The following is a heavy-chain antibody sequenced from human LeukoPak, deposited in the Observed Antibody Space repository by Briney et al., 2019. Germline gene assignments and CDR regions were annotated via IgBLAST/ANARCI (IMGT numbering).Heavy chain of an antibody. CDR3: TTTMIVVP. CDR1: GFTFSNAW. Sequence: VGSLRLSCAASGFTFSNAWMSWVRQAPGKGLEWGGRIKSKTDGGTTDYAAPVKGRFTISRDDSKNTLYLQMNSLKTEATAVYYCTTTMIVVPWGQGTLVTVSS. D-gene: IGHD3-22*01. J-gene: IGHJ5*02. V-gene: IGHV3-15*01. CDR2: IKSKTDGGTT.